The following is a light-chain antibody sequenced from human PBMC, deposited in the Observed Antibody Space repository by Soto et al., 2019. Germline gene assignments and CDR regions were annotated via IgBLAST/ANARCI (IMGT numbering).Light chain of an antibody. V-gene: IGKV3-15*01. Sequence: EIVMTQSPATLSVSPGERATLSCRASQSVSSNLAWYQQKPGQAPRLLIYGASTRATGIPARFSGSGSGTEFTRTISSLQSEDFAVYYCQHRKSFGQGTKVEIK. CDR1: QSVSSN. CDR3: QHRKS. J-gene: IGKJ1*01. CDR2: GAS.